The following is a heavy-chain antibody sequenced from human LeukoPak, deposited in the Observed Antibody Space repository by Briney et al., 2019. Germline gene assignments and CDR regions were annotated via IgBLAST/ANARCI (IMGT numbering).Heavy chain of an antibody. J-gene: IGHJ6*02. CDR1: GFTFSSYW. Sequence: GGSLRLSCAASGFTFSSYWMSWGRQARGKGLEWVANIKQDGSEKYYVDSVKGRFTISRDNAKNSLYLQMNGLRAEDTAVYYCAREYCSSTSCYGMDVWGQGTTVSVSS. CDR2: IKQDGSEK. V-gene: IGHV3-7*05. CDR3: AREYCSSTSCYGMDV. D-gene: IGHD2-2*01.